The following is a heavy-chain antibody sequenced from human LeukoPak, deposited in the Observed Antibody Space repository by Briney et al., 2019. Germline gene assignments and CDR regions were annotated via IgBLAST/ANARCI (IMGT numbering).Heavy chain of an antibody. D-gene: IGHD6-6*01. V-gene: IGHV3-66*01. CDR1: GFTVRSNY. CDR3: ARSSIAAPRHKEYFQH. J-gene: IGHJ1*01. CDR2: FYSDGNT. Sequence: GGSLRLSCSASGFTVRSNYESWVRQVPGKGLEWVGVFYSDGNTYYADSVKGRFTISRDNAKKLLYLQMNSLRAEDTAVYYCARSSIAAPRHKEYFQHWGQGTLVTVSS.